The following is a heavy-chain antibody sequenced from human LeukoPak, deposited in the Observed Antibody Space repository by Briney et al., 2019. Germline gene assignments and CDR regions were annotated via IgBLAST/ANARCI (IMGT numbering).Heavy chain of an antibody. CDR1: GGSISSYY. D-gene: IGHD3-16*01. CDR2: IYYSGST. Sequence: SETLSLTCTVSGGSISSYYWSWIRQPPGKGLGWIGYIYYSGSTNYNPSLKSRVTISVDTSKNQFSLKLSSVTAADTAVYYCARARGVIPLTYYDYVWGSYTPPHWFDPWGQGTLVTVSS. V-gene: IGHV4-59*01. J-gene: IGHJ5*02. CDR3: ARARGVIPLTYYDYVWGSYTPPHWFDP.